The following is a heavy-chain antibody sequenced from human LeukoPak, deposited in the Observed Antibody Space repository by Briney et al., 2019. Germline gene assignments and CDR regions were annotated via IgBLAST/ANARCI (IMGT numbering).Heavy chain of an antibody. V-gene: IGHV7-4-1*02. CDR3: ARPDLSSGWYYFDY. J-gene: IGHJ4*02. Sequence: GASVKVSCKASGYTFTGYYMHWVRQAPGQGLEWMGWINTNTGNPTYAQGFTGRFVFSLDTSVSTAYLQISSLKAEDTAVYYCARPDLSSGWYYFDYWGQGTLVTVSS. CDR2: INTNTGNP. CDR1: GYTFTGYY. D-gene: IGHD6-19*01.